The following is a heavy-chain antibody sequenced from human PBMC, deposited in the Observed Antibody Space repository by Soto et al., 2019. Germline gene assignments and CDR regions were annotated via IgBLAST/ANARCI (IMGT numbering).Heavy chain of an antibody. CDR3: ARGSLYCSSTSCSYGMDV. J-gene: IGHJ6*02. CDR2: IWFDGSNE. Sequence: PGGSLRLSCAASGFTFSDYGMHWVRQAPGEGLQWVAVIWFDGSNEHYADSVKGRFTISRDNSKNTLYLQMYSLSAGDTAVYYCARGSLYCSSTSCSYGMDVWGQGTTVTVSS. V-gene: IGHV3-33*01. CDR1: GFTFSDYG. D-gene: IGHD2-15*01.